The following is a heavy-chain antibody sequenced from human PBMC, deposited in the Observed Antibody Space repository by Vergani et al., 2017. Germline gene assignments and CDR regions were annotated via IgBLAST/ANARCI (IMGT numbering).Heavy chain of an antibody. D-gene: IGHD2-2*01. V-gene: IGHV3-21*01. Sequence: VHLVESGGGVVQPGGSLRLSCAASGFTFSSYVMHWVRQGPGKGLEWVSSISSSSTYIYYADSVKGRFTISRDNAKNSLYLQMNSLRAEDTAVYYCASARLLPAAHYYFDYWGQGTLVTVSS. J-gene: IGHJ4*02. CDR2: ISSSSTYI. CDR3: ASARLLPAAHYYFDY. CDR1: GFTFSSYV.